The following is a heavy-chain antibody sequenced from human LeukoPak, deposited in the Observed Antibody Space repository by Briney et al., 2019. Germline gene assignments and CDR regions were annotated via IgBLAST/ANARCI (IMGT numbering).Heavy chain of an antibody. V-gene: IGHV3-30*03. CDR3: TTKVIRGNSGDDYDD. D-gene: IGHD5-12*01. CDR2: ISSNGNDK. CDR1: GVTFSNYG. Sequence: PGGSLRLSCAASGVTFSNYGMHWGRQAPRKGLEWVALISSNGNDKLYGDSVKGRFTISRDDSKSTLYLQMNSLRVEDTAVYYCTTKVIRGNSGDDYDDWGQGTLVTVSS. J-gene: IGHJ4*02.